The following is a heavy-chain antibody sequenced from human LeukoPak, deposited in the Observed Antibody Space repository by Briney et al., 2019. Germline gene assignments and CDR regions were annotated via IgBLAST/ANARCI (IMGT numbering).Heavy chain of an antibody. J-gene: IGHJ4*02. Sequence: GASVKVSCKASGYTFTGYYMHWVRQAPGQGLEWMGWISAYNGNTNYAQKLQGRVTMTTDTSTSTAYMELRSLRSDDTAVYYCARDGDYYGSGSFPYWGQGTLVTVSS. CDR2: ISAYNGNT. D-gene: IGHD3-10*01. CDR3: ARDGDYYGSGSFPY. V-gene: IGHV1-18*04. CDR1: GYTFTGYY.